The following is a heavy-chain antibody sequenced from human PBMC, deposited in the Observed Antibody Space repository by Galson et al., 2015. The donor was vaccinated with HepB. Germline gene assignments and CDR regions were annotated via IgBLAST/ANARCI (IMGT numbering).Heavy chain of an antibody. J-gene: IGHJ4*02. CDR1: GFTFSSYW. CDR2: IKQDGSEK. Sequence: SLRLSCAASGFTFSSYWMSWVRQAPGKGLEWVANIKQDGSEKYYVDSVKGRFTISRDNAKNSLYLQMNSLRAEDTAVYYCARSGLYYDFWSGYYGGDYFDYWGQGTLVTVSS. V-gene: IGHV3-7*01. D-gene: IGHD3-3*01. CDR3: ARSGLYYDFWSGYYGGDYFDY.